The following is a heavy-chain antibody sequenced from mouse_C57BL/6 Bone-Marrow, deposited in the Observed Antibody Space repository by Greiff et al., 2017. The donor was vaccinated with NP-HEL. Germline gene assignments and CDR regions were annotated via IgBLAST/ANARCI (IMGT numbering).Heavy chain of an antibody. CDR3: ARGVTWYFDV. CDR1: GYTFTDYN. D-gene: IGHD2-2*01. J-gene: IGHJ1*03. V-gene: IGHV1-18*01. CDR2: INPNNGGT. Sequence: VQLKESGPELVKPGASVKIPCKASGYTFTDYNMDWVKQSHGKSLEWIGDINPNNGGTIYNQKFKGKATLTVDKSSSTAYMELRSLTSEDTAVYYCARGVTWYFDVWGTGTTVTVSS.